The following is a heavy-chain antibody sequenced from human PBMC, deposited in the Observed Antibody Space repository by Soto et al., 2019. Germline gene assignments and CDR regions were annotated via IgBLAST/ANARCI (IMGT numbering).Heavy chain of an antibody. CDR3: ARGGPRDSSGYYSAYYYGMDV. Sequence: ASVKVSCKGFGYTFTRFSMHLGWPAPRQKVEGVGWINAGNGNTKYSQKFQGRVTITRDTSASTAYMELSSLRSEDTAVYYCARGGPRDSSGYYSAYYYGMDVWGKGTTVTVSS. J-gene: IGHJ6*04. CDR2: INAGNGNT. CDR1: GYTFTRFS. D-gene: IGHD3-22*01. V-gene: IGHV1-3*01.